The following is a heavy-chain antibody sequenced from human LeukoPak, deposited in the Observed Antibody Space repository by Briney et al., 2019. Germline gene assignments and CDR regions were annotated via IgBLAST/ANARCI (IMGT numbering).Heavy chain of an antibody. CDR2: INPSGGST. D-gene: IGHD3-22*01. CDR1: GYTFTGYY. J-gene: IGHJ3*02. CDR3: ARLLPGDAFDI. V-gene: IGHV1-46*01. Sequence: ASVKVSCKASGYTFTGYYMHWVRQAPGQGLEWMGIINPSGGSTSYAQKFQGRVTMTRDTSTSTVYMELSSLRSEDTAVYYCARLLPGDAFDIWSQGTMVTVSS.